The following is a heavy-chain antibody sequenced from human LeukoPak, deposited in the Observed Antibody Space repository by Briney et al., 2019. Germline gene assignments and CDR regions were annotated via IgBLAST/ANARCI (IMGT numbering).Heavy chain of an antibody. CDR2: ISYDGSNK. V-gene: IGHV3-30*18. CDR3: AKLFHSGVDY. J-gene: IGHJ4*02. Sequence: GGSLGLSCAASGFTFSSYGMHWVRQAPGKGLEWVAVISYDGSNKYYADSVKGRFTISRDNSKNTLYLQMNSLRAEDTAVYYCAKLFHSGVDYWGQGTLVTVSS. D-gene: IGHD3-10*01. CDR1: GFTFSSYG.